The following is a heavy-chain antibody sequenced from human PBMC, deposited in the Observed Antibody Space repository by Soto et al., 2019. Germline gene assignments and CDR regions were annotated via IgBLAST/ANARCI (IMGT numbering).Heavy chain of an antibody. V-gene: IGHV3-23*01. CDR2: ISGSDGST. Sequence: PGGSLRLSCAASGLTSNSYAMIWVRQAPGKGLEWVSAISGSDGSTYYADSVKGRFTIPRDNSKNTLYLQMSSLRAEDTAVYYCASPPRATVTDNIFDYWGQGTLVTVSS. D-gene: IGHD4-17*01. J-gene: IGHJ4*02. CDR1: GLTSNSYA. CDR3: ASPPRATVTDNIFDY.